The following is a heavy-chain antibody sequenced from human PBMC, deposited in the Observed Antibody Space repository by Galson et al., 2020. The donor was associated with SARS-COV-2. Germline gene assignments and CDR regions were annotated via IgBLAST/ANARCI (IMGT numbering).Heavy chain of an antibody. D-gene: IGHD2-15*01. CDR2: IYYRGST. Sequence: SETLSLTCTVSGGSISRRSYYWGWIRQPPGKGLEWIGTIYYRGSTAYNPSLNSRVTISVDTSKNQFSLMLRSVTAADTAVYYCARRGEVVAWVYWGQGTLVTVSS. CDR3: ARRGEVVAWVY. V-gene: IGHV4-39*01. J-gene: IGHJ4*02. CDR1: GGSISRRSYY.